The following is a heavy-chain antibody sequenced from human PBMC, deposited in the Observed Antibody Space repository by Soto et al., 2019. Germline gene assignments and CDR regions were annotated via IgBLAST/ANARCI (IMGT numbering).Heavy chain of an antibody. Sequence: QVQLVQSGAEVKKPGSSVKVSCKASGGTFSSYTISWVRQAPGQGLEWMGRIIPILGIANYAQKFQGRVTIXAXKSTSTAYMELSXXXXXXXAXYXCARDWFDPWGQGTLVTVSS. CDR2: IIPILGIA. J-gene: IGHJ5*02. CDR1: GGTFSSYT. V-gene: IGHV1-69*08. CDR3: ARDWFDP.